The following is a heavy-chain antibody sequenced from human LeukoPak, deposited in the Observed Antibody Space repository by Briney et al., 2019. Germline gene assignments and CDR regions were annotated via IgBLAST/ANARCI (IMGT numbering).Heavy chain of an antibody. J-gene: IGHJ4*02. CDR1: GGSISSGDYY. CDR3: ARAPPPYMVTE. D-gene: IGHD4-23*01. V-gene: IGHV4-30-4*01. CDR2: IYYSGST. Sequence: SETLSLTCTVSGGSISSGDYYWSWLRQPPGKGLEWIGYIYYSGSTYYNPSLKSRVTISVDTSKNQFSLKLSSVTAADTAVYYCARAPPPYMVTEWGQGTLVTVSS.